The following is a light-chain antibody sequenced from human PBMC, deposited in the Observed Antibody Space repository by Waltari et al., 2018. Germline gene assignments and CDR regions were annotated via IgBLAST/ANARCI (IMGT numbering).Light chain of an antibody. CDR1: HHISSW. Sequence: DIQLTQSPSFVSASIGDRVTITFRATHHISSWLAWYQQKPGKAPKLLIYVASTLHSGVPSRFSGGGSGTEFTLTISSLQPEDFAVYYCQQTNNFLGITFGQGTRLEIK. V-gene: IGKV1-12*01. CDR2: VAS. J-gene: IGKJ5*01. CDR3: QQTNNFLGIT.